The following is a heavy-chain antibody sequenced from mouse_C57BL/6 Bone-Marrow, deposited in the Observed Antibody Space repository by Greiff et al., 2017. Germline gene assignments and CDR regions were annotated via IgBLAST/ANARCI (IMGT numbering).Heavy chain of an antibody. CDR1: GYTFTSYT. CDR3: ATKDYGSSYYFDY. D-gene: IGHD1-1*01. Sequence: QVHVKQSGAELARPGASVKMSCKASGYTFTSYTMNWVKQRPGQGLEWIGYINPSSGYTKYNQKFKDKATLTADKSSSTAYMQRSSLTSEGSAVYYGATKDYGSSYYFDYWGQGTTLTV. CDR2: INPSSGYT. J-gene: IGHJ2*01. V-gene: IGHV1-4*01.